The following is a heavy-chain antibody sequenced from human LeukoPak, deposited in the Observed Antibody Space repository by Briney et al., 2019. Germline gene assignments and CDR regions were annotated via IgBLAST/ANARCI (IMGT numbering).Heavy chain of an antibody. J-gene: IGHJ3*02. Sequence: GGSLRLSCAASGFTFSSYAMSWVRQAPGKGLEWVSAISGSGGSTYYADSVKGRFTISRDNSKNTLYLQMNSLRAEDTAVYYCARDPAGGDYVDAFDIWGQGTMVTVSS. CDR1: GFTFSSYA. D-gene: IGHD4-17*01. CDR3: ARDPAGGDYVDAFDI. CDR2: ISGSGGST. V-gene: IGHV3-23*01.